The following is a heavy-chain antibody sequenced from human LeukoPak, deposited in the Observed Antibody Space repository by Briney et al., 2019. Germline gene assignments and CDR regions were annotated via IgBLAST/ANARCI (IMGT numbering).Heavy chain of an antibody. Sequence: ASVKVSCKASGYTFTSYGISWVRQAPGQGLEWMGWISAYNGNTNYAQKLQGTVTMTTDTSTSTAYMELRSLRSDDTAVYYCARVCRIVVVPAAPGGLDAFDIWGQGTMVTVSS. CDR3: ARVCRIVVVPAAPGGLDAFDI. V-gene: IGHV1-18*01. CDR2: ISAYNGNT. CDR1: GYTFTSYG. D-gene: IGHD2-2*01. J-gene: IGHJ3*02.